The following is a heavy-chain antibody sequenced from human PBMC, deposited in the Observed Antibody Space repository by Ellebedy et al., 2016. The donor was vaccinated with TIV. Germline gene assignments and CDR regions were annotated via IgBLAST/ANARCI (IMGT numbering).Heavy chain of an antibody. Sequence: PGGSLRLSCAASGFTFSSYSMNWVRQAPGKGLEWVSSISSSSSYIYYADSVKGRFTISRDNAKNSLYLQMNSLRAEDTAVYYCARGYLAGYYDSSGHYYYYGMDVWGQGTTVTVSS. CDR3: ARGYLAGYYDSSGHYYYYGMDV. V-gene: IGHV3-21*01. CDR1: GFTFSSYS. D-gene: IGHD3-22*01. CDR2: ISSSSSYI. J-gene: IGHJ6*02.